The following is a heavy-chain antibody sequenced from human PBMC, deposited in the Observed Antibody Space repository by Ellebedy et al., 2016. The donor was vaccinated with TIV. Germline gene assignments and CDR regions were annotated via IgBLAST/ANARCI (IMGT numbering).Heavy chain of an antibody. V-gene: IGHV1-69*04. Sequence: AASVKVSCKASGGTFSSYAISWVRQAPGQGLEWMGRIIPILGIANYAQKFQGRVTITADKSTSTAYMELSSLRSEDTAVYYCATAERYSSGWFLDYWGQGTLVTVSS. CDR3: ATAERYSSGWFLDY. CDR1: GGTFSSYA. D-gene: IGHD6-19*01. J-gene: IGHJ4*02. CDR2: IIPILGIA.